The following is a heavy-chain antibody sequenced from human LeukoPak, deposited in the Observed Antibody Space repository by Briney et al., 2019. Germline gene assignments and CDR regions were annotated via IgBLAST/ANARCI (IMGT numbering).Heavy chain of an antibody. J-gene: IGHJ3*02. CDR2: IKQDGSEK. D-gene: IGHD1-26*01. V-gene: IGHV3-7*01. CDR3: AREGYTSIVGALDAFDI. CDR1: GFTFSNYW. Sequence: GGSLRLSCAASGFTFSNYWMNWVRQAPGKGLEGVATIKQDGSEKYYMDSVKGRFTISRDNAKNSLYLQMNSLRAEDTAVYYCAREGYTSIVGALDAFDIWGQGTVVTVSS.